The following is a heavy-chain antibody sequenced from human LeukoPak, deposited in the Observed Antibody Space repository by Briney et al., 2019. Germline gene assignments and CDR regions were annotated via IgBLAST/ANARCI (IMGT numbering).Heavy chain of an antibody. V-gene: IGHV1-18*01. CDR1: GYTFTSYG. J-gene: IGHJ4*02. D-gene: IGHD6-6*01. CDR2: ISAYNGNT. Sequence: ASVKVSCKASGYTFTSYGISWVRQAPGQELEWMGWISAYNGNTNYAQKLQGRVTMTTDTSTSTAYMELRGLRSDDTAVYYCARDTAPYSSSSGSAYWGQGTLVTVSS. CDR3: ARDTAPYSSSSGSAY.